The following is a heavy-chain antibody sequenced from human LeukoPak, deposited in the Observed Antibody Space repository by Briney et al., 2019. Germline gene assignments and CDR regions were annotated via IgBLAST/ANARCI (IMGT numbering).Heavy chain of an antibody. CDR2: ISSSGSTI. V-gene: IGHV3-11*04. D-gene: IGHD6-19*01. Sequence: GGSLRLSCAASGFTFSDYYMSWIRQAPGKGLEWVSYISSSGSTIYYADSVKGRFTISRDNAKNSLYLQMNSLRAEDTAIYYCARDTEEEAYSSGADVFDYWGQGTLVTVSS. J-gene: IGHJ4*02. CDR3: ARDTEEEAYSSGADVFDY. CDR1: GFTFSDYY.